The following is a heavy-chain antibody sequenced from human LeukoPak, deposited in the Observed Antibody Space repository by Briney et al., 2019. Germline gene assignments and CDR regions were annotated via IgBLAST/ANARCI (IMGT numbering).Heavy chain of an antibody. CDR1: GYSSTNNW. Sequence: GASPMISCRASGYSSTNNWSGWVSQMPGKDLEGMGVIYPGDSDTRYSPSFQARGTISANESTSTDYLQWSSLKAADSAMYYCALRSRGHCGGGRGYFGYWGQGTLVTVSS. CDR2: IYPGDSDT. V-gene: IGHV5-51*01. J-gene: IGHJ4*02. CDR3: ALRSRGHCGGGRGYFGY. D-gene: IGHD2-15*01.